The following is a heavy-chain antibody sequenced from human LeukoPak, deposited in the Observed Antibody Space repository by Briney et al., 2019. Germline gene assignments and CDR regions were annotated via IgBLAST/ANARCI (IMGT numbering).Heavy chain of an antibody. V-gene: IGHV3-23*01. CDR1: RFTFSSCA. D-gene: IGHD3-3*02. Sequence: PGVSLTLSCAASRFTFSSCAMSWLRQAPGQGLEWVSNIIDSGERTYYTDYAKGPLTISRENSRNTLYLQMDSLRDEDRAIYYCAKDRGRIFGVDRGVAGFDYWGQGTLVTVSS. CDR3: AKDRGRIFGVDRGVAGFDY. J-gene: IGHJ4*02. CDR2: IIDSGERT.